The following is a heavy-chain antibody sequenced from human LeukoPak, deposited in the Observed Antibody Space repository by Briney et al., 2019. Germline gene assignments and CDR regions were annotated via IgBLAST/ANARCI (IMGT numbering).Heavy chain of an antibody. Sequence: SETLSLTCTVSGGSIISYYWSWIRQPPGKGLEWIGYIYYSGSTNYNPSLKSRVTISVDTSKNQFSLKLSSVTAADTAVYYCARGEDGTGDYRPTYFDSWGQGTLVTVSS. CDR1: GGSIISYY. CDR2: IYYSGST. CDR3: ARGEDGTGDYRPTYFDS. J-gene: IGHJ4*02. D-gene: IGHD4-17*01. V-gene: IGHV4-59*01.